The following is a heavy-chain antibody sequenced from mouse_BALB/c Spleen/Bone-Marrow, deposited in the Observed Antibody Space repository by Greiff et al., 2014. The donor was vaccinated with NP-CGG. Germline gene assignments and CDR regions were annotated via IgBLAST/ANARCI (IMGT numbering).Heavy chain of an antibody. CDR1: GYAFTNYL. D-gene: IGHD2-2*01. CDR2: IYSGSGGT. CDR3: ARAVTDSMDY. J-gene: IGHJ4*01. V-gene: IGHV1-54*01. Sequence: VQLQQSGAELVRPGTSVKVSCKASGYAFTNYLIEWVKQRPGQGLEWIGVIYSGSGGTKYNEKFKGKATLTADKSSSTAYMQLSSPTSYDSAVYFCARAVTDSMDYWGQGTSVTVSS.